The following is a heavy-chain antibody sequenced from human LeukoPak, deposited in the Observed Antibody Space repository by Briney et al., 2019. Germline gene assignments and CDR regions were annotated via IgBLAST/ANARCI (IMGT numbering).Heavy chain of an antibody. CDR3: ARDSRQWLVDY. V-gene: IGHV3-48*04. CDR2: ISSSSSTI. Sequence: AGGSLRLSCAASGFTFSSYSMNWVRQAPGKGLEWVSYISSSSSTIYYADSVKGRFTISRDNAKNSLYLQMNSLRAEDTAVYYCARDSRQWLVDYWGQGTLVTVSS. D-gene: IGHD6-19*01. J-gene: IGHJ4*02. CDR1: GFTFSSYS.